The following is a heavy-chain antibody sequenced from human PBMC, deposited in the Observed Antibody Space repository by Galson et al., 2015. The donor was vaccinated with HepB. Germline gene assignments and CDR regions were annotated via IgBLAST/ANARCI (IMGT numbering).Heavy chain of an antibody. V-gene: IGHV3-23*01. D-gene: IGHD4-17*01. CDR1: GFAFSRYA. CDR3: AAHTADGESTFDF. Sequence: SLRLSCAASGFAFSRYAMSWVRQAPGKGLEWLSAISGSDDSTYFADSGKGRFSIFRDNSKNTLYLQLNSLRAGDTAVYYCAAHTADGESTFDFWGQGTLVTVSS. J-gene: IGHJ4*02. CDR2: ISGSDDST.